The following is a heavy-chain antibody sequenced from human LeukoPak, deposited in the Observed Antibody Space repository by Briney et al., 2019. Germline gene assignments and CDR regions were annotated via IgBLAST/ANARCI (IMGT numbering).Heavy chain of an antibody. V-gene: IGHV4-31*03. D-gene: IGHD3-22*01. CDR1: GGSISSGGYY. J-gene: IGHJ4*02. CDR3: ARYYYDSSGSAHFDY. Sequence: SETLSLTCTVSGGSISSGGYYWNWIRQHPAKGLEWIGYIYYSGSTHYNPSLKSRVTISVDTSKNQFSLKLSSVTAADTAVYYCARYYYDSSGSAHFDYWGQGTLVTVSS. CDR2: IYYSGST.